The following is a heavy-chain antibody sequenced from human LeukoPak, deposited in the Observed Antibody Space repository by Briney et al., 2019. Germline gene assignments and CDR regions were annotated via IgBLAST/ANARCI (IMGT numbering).Heavy chain of an antibody. Sequence: PGGSLRLSCAASGFAFSSQAMGWVRQAPGKGLEWVSVISDSGDTTYYADSVKGRFTISRDNAKNSLYLQMNSLRAEDTAVYYCAREPSSGYYYYFDYWGQGTLVTVSS. D-gene: IGHD3-22*01. CDR3: AREPSSGYYYYFDY. V-gene: IGHV3-23*01. J-gene: IGHJ4*02. CDR1: GFAFSSQA. CDR2: ISDSGDTT.